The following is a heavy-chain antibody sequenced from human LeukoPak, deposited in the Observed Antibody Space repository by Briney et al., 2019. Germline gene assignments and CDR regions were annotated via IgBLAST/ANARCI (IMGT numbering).Heavy chain of an antibody. V-gene: IGHV4-34*01. CDR2: INQSGRT. CDR1: GGSFSGYY. Sequence: SETLSLTCAVYGGSFSGYYWSWIRQPPGKGLEWIGEINQSGRTNYNPSLKSRVTMSLDTSKNQFSLKLSSVTAADTAVYYCAVTWEQWLVSFGYWGQGTLVTVSS. CDR3: AVTWEQWLVSFGY. D-gene: IGHD6-19*01. J-gene: IGHJ4*02.